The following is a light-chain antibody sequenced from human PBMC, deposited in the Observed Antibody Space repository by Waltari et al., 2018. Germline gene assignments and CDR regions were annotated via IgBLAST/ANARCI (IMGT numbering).Light chain of an antibody. V-gene: IGKV1-5*03. Sequence: DIQMTQSPSTLSASVGDRVTITCRASQSISSWLVWYQQKPGKAPKLLIYKTSKLESGGPSRFSGSGSGTEFTLTISSLQPDDFATYYCQQYKSYWTFGQGTKVEIK. CDR1: QSISSW. CDR2: KTS. J-gene: IGKJ1*01. CDR3: QQYKSYWT.